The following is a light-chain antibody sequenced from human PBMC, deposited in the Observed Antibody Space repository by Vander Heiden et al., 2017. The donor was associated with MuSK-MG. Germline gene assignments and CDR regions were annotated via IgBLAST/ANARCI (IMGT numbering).Light chain of an antibody. CDR2: DVS. CDR1: SSDVGGYNY. V-gene: IGLV2-11*01. J-gene: IGLJ1*01. CDR3: CSYAGSSFYV. Sequence: QSALTQPRSVSGSPGQSVTISCTGTSSDVGGYNYVSWYQQHPGKAPKLMIYDVSKRPSGVPDRFSGSKSGNTASRTISGLQAEDEADYYCCSYAGSSFYVFGTGTKVTVL.